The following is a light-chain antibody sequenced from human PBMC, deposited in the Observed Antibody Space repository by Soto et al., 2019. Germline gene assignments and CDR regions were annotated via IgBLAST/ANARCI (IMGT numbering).Light chain of an antibody. CDR1: QDISNH. CDR2: DAS. Sequence: DIQMTQSPSSLSASVGDRVTITCRASQDISNHLNWYQQKPGKAPKLLIYDASNLETGVPSRFSGSGSGTDFSVTISSLQPEDFATYYCQQYYNFPITFGQGTRLEIK. V-gene: IGKV1-33*01. CDR3: QQYYNFPIT. J-gene: IGKJ5*01.